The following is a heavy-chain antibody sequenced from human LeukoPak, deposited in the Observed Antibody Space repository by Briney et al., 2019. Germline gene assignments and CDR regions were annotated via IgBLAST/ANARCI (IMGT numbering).Heavy chain of an antibody. J-gene: IGHJ2*01. V-gene: IGHV4-61*05. Sequence: PSETLSLTCTVSGGFITSSSYYWGWIRQPPGKGLEWIAYIYYSGSTNYNPSLKSRVAISVDTSKNQFSLKLSSVTAADTAVYYCARVYYSNSYDYWYFDLWGRGTLVTVSS. CDR3: ARVYYSNSYDYWYFDL. D-gene: IGHD6-13*01. CDR1: GGFITSSSYY. CDR2: IYYSGST.